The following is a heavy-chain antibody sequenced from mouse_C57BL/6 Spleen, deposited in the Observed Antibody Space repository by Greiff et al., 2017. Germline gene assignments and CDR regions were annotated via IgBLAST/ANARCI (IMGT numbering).Heavy chain of an antibody. J-gene: IGHJ3*01. V-gene: IGHV1-52*01. CDR2: IDPSDSET. D-gene: IGHD3-2*02. Sequence: VQLQQPGAELVRPGSSVKLSCKASGYTFTSYWMHWVKQRPIQGLEWIGNIDPSDSETHYNQKFKDKATLTVDKSSSTAYMQLSRLTSEGSAVYYGAREGDSSGYPRFAYWGQGTLVTVSA. CDR1: GYTFTSYW. CDR3: AREGDSSGYPRFAY.